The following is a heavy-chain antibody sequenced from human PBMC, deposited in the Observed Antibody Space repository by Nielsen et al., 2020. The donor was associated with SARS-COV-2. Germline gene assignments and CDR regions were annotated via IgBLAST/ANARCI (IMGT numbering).Heavy chain of an antibody. J-gene: IGHJ4*02. V-gene: IGHV3-20*04. CDR1: GFTFDDYG. D-gene: IGHD6-19*01. CDR2: INWNGGST. CDR3: AKVGSSGHHGDY. Sequence: GSLRLSCAASGFTFDDYGMSWVRQAPGKGLEWVSGINWNGGSTGYADSVKGRFTISRDNSKNSLYLQMNSLRTEDTALYYCAKVGSSGHHGDYWGQGTLVTVSS.